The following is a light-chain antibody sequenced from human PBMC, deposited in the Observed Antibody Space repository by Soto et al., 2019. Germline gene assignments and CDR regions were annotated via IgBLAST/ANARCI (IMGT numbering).Light chain of an antibody. Sequence: QSVLTQPPSASGSPGQSVTISCTGTSSDVGGYNYVSWYQQHPGRAPKLMIYEVSKRPSGVPDRFSGSKSGNTASLTVSWLQAEDEADYYCSSYAGTHIVFGIGTKVTVL. CDR1: SSDVGGYNY. CDR3: SSYAGTHIV. J-gene: IGLJ6*01. CDR2: EVS. V-gene: IGLV2-8*01.